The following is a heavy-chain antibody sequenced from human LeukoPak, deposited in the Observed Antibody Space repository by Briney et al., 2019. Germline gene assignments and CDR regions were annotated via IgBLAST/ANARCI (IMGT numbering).Heavy chain of an antibody. V-gene: IGHV3-74*01. J-gene: IGHJ6*03. D-gene: IGHD6-19*01. CDR2: INSDGSST. Sequence: SGGSLRLSCAASGFTFSSYWMHWVRQAPGKGLVWVSRINSDGSSTSYADSVQGRFTISRDNAKNTLYLQMNSLRAEDTAVYYCARVAVAGYYYYYMDVWGKGTTVTVSS. CDR1: GFTFSSYW. CDR3: ARVAVAGYYYYYMDV.